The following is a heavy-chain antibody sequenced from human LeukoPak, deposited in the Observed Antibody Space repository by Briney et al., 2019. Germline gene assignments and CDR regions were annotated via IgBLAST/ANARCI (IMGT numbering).Heavy chain of an antibody. CDR1: GGSISSGGYS. V-gene: IGHV4-30-2*01. Sequence: SETLSLTCAVSGGSISSGGYSWSWIRQPAGKGLEWIGYIYHSGSTYYNPSLKSRVTISVDRSKNQFSLKLSSVTAADTAVYYCASSSWYNYYFDYWGQGTLVTVSS. CDR3: ASSSWYNYYFDY. CDR2: IYHSGST. D-gene: IGHD6-13*01. J-gene: IGHJ4*02.